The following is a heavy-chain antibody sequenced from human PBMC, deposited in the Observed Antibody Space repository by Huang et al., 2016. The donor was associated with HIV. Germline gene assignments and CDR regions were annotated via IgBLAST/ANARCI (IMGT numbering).Heavy chain of an antibody. J-gene: IGHJ4*02. Sequence: QIQLVQSGPEVKKPGASVKVSCKASGYTFSIYGISWVRQATGQGPEWMGWVSAYSGYTNYAQKFQGRVTMTADTSASTAYMDLRSLTSDDTAVYYCARVPSDHFSDYWGQGTLVTVFS. CDR1: GYTFSIYG. CDR2: VSAYSGYT. CDR3: ARVPSDHFSDY. V-gene: IGHV1-18*01.